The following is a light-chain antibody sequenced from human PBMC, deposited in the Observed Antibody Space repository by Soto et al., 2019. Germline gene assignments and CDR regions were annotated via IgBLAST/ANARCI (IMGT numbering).Light chain of an antibody. V-gene: IGLV2-14*03. Sequence: QSVLTQPASVSGSPGQSITISCTGTSSDVGGYNYASWYQQHPGKAPKLMIHDVSNRPSGVSDRFSGSKSGNTASLTISGLQAEDEADYYCSSYTSSVTVLFGGGTKLTVL. CDR3: SSYTSSVTVL. J-gene: IGLJ2*01. CDR2: DVS. CDR1: SSDVGGYNY.